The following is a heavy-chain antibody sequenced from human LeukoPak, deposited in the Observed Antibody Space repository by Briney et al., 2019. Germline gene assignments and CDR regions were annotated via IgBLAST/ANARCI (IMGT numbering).Heavy chain of an antibody. CDR1: GFTVSSNY. Sequence: GGSLRLSCAASGFTVSSNYMSWVRQAPGKGLEWVGRIKSKTDGGTTDYAAPVKGRFTISRDDSKNTLYLQMNSLKIEDTAVYYCTSDAGYSSRWYNYWGQGTLVTVSS. V-gene: IGHV3-15*01. D-gene: IGHD6-13*01. CDR2: IKSKTDGGTT. CDR3: TSDAGYSSRWYNY. J-gene: IGHJ4*02.